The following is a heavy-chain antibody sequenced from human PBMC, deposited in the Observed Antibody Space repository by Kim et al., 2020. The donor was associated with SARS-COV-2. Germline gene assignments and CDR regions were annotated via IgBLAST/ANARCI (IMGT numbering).Heavy chain of an antibody. Sequence: GGSLRLSCAASGFTFSSYWMSWVRQAPGKGLEWVANIKQDGSEKYYVDSVKGRFTISRDNAKNSLYLQMNSLRAEDTAVYYCARAPDSWYGVPYYYGMDVWGQGTTVTVSS. V-gene: IGHV3-7*01. J-gene: IGHJ6*02. D-gene: IGHD6-13*01. CDR1: GFTFSSYW. CDR3: ARAPDSWYGVPYYYGMDV. CDR2: IKQDGSEK.